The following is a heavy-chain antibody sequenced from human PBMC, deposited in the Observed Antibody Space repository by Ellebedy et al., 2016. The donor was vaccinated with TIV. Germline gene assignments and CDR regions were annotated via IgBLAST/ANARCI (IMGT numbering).Heavy chain of an antibody. Sequence: AASVKVSCKASGYTFSSYGISWVRQAPGQGLEWMGWISTYNGHTNYAQKFQGRVTMTTDTSTSTAYMELRSLRSDDTAVYYCARAWRDGYNFPLGDYWGQGTLVTVSS. D-gene: IGHD5-24*01. V-gene: IGHV1-18*01. J-gene: IGHJ4*02. CDR2: ISTYNGHT. CDR1: GYTFSSYG. CDR3: ARAWRDGYNFPLGDY.